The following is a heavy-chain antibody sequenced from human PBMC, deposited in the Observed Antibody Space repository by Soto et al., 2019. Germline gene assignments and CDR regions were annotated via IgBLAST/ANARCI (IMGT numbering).Heavy chain of an antibody. Sequence: QVQLVESGGGLVKPGGSVRLSCAASGFTFSDYYMSWIRQARGKGLEWVSFISSSNSYIQYADSVKGRFTISRDNAKNSLFLQMNSLRAEDTAVYYCAREGYCSSTTCHYGMDVWGQGTTVTVFS. CDR2: ISSSNSYI. V-gene: IGHV3-11*06. D-gene: IGHD2-2*01. CDR1: GFTFSDYY. J-gene: IGHJ6*02. CDR3: AREGYCSSTTCHYGMDV.